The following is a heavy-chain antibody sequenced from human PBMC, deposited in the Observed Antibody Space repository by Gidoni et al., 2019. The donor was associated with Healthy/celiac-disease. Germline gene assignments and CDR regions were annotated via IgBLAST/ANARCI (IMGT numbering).Heavy chain of an antibody. CDR2: IRSKANSYAT. Sequence: EVQLVESGGGLVQPGGSLKLSCAASGFTFSGSAMHWVRQASGKGLEWVGRIRSKANSYATAYAASVKGRFTISRDDSKNTAYLQMNSLKTEDTAVYYCTRPAHVDYYGSGSYPPPTVWGQGTTVTVSS. CDR3: TRPAHVDYYGSGSYPPPTV. J-gene: IGHJ6*02. D-gene: IGHD3-10*01. CDR1: GFTFSGSA. V-gene: IGHV3-73*02.